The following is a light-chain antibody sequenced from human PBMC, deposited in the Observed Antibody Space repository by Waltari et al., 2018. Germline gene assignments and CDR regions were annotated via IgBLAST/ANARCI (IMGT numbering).Light chain of an antibody. Sequence: QSALTQPRSVSGSPGQSVTISCTGTSSDVRVYNSVSWYQQHPGKAPKLMIYDVSKRPSGVPDRFSGSKSGNTASLTISGLQAEDEADYYCCSYAGSYTYVFGTGTKVTVL. CDR3: CSYAGSYTYV. J-gene: IGLJ1*01. CDR1: SSDVRVYNS. CDR2: DVS. V-gene: IGLV2-11*01.